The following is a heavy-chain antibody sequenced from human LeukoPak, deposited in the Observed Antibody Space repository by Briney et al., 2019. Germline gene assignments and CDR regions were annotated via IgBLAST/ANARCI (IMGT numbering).Heavy chain of an antibody. Sequence: GGSLRLSCAASGFTFSTYWMHWVRQAPGKGLVWASRINSDGSSTSYADSVKGRFTISRDNAKNTLYLQMNSLRADDTAVYYCARGSLRLPDYWGQGTLVTVSS. CDR2: INSDGSST. CDR1: GFTFSTYW. D-gene: IGHD6-19*01. CDR3: ARGSLRLPDY. V-gene: IGHV3-74*01. J-gene: IGHJ4*02.